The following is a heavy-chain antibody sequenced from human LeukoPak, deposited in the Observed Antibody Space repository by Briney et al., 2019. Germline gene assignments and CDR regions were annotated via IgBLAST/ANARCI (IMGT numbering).Heavy chain of an antibody. CDR2: IYSGGST. CDR1: GFTFSSYS. J-gene: IGHJ4*02. D-gene: IGHD6-6*01. V-gene: IGHV3-53*01. CDR3: ASGQLDY. Sequence: GGSLRLSCAASGFTFSSYSMNWVRQAPGKGLEWVSVIYSGGSTYYADSVKGRFTISRDNSKNTVYLQMNSLRAEDTAVYYCASGQLDYWGQGTLVTVSS.